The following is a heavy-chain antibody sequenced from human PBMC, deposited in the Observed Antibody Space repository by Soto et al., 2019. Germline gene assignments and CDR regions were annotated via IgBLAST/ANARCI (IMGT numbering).Heavy chain of an antibody. CDR3: ATLPPRIELAVLPIPT. V-gene: IGHV4-4*02. CDR1: GGSISSTNW. CDR2: IYHSGST. D-gene: IGHD2-2*02. Sequence: QVQLQESGPGLVKPSGTLSLACAVSGGSISSTNWWSWVRQSPGKGLEWIGEIYHSGSTNYNPSLRGRVTISVDKSKNQFSLKIRSVTAADTAMYYCATLPPRIELAVLPIPTWGQGTLVTVTS. J-gene: IGHJ4*02.